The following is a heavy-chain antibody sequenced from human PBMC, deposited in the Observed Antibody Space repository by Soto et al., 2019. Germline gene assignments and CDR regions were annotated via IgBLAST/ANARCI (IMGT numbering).Heavy chain of an antibody. CDR2: ISYDGRRK. V-gene: IGHV3-30*04. Sequence: GWSLRLSCVGSGFTFSFFDLHWVRQATGKGVEWVSLISYDGRRKFYADSVKGRVTISRDNSKNTVSLQLNSLGVEDTAVYYCESGSERVNPRSSALDVWGPGTKFTVSS. D-gene: IGHD2-15*01. CDR1: GFTFSFFD. J-gene: IGHJ6*02. CDR3: ESGSERVNPRSSALDV.